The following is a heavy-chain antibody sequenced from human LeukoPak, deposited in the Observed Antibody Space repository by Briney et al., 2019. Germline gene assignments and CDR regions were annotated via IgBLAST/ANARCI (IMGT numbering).Heavy chain of an antibody. CDR2: ISGDGGST. CDR3: AKDMTPNAVAAVGLYFDY. CDR1: GFTFDDYA. J-gene: IGHJ4*02. V-gene: IGHV3-43*02. D-gene: IGHD6-19*01. Sequence: GGSLRLSCAASGFTFDDYAMHWVRQAPGKGLEWVSLISGDGGSTYYADSVKGRFTISRDNSKNSLYLQMNSLRTEDTALYYCAKDMTPNAVAAVGLYFDYWGQGTLVTVSS.